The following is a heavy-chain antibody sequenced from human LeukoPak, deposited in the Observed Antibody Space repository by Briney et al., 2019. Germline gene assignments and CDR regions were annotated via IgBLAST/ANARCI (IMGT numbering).Heavy chain of an antibody. J-gene: IGHJ4*02. Sequence: SETLSLTCSVSGGSISGGRYYWNWIRQPAGRALEWFGRIYLSGSTNYNTSLKRRVTISVDTSKNQFSLKLSSVTAADTAVYYCARDVGYTTGPYYYDSSGYDHWGQGTLVTVSS. CDR1: GGSISGGRYY. V-gene: IGHV4-61*02. CDR3: ARDVGYTTGPYYYDSSGYDH. CDR2: IYLSGST. D-gene: IGHD3-22*01.